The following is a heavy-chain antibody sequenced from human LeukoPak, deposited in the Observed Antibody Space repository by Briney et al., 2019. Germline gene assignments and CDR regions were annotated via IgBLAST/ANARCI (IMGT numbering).Heavy chain of an antibody. CDR1: GFTFSSYS. Sequence: GGSLRLSCAASGFTFSSYSMNWVRQAPGKGLEGVSYISSSSSTIYYTDSVKGRFTISRDNAKNSLYLQMNSLRAEDTAVYYCARVLHKRNYDSSVYYGYWGQGSLVTVSS. J-gene: IGHJ4*02. CDR3: ARVLHKRNYDSSVYYGY. CDR2: ISSSSSTI. D-gene: IGHD3-22*01. V-gene: IGHV3-48*01.